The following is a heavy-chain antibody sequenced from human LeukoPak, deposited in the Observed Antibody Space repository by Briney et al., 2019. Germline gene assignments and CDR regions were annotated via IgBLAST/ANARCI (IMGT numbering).Heavy chain of an antibody. CDR1: GGSISSYF. D-gene: IGHD4-17*01. J-gene: IGHJ4*02. Sequence: PSETLSLTCTVSGGSISSYFWSWVRQPPGKGLEWIGYIYYSGSTNYNPSLKSRVTISVDTSKNQFSLKLASVTTADTAVYYCARGHGDYGDEEHLDYWGQGTLVTVSS. V-gene: IGHV4-59*01. CDR3: ARGHGDYGDEEHLDY. CDR2: IYYSGST.